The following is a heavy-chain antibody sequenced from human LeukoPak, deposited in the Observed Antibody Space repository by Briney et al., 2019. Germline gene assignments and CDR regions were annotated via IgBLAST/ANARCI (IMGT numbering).Heavy chain of an antibody. CDR1: GASISSSSDY. D-gene: IGHD6-6*01. CDR3: ARDSSSSFYSYYMDV. J-gene: IGHJ6*02. V-gene: IGHV4-39*02. CDR2: IYYSGSS. Sequence: PSETLSLTCSVSGASISSSSDYWDWIRQPPGKGLEWIGRIYYSGSSYYNPSLKSRVTISVNTSNNQFSLKLSSVTAADTAVYYCARDSSSSFYSYYMDVWGQGTTVTVSS.